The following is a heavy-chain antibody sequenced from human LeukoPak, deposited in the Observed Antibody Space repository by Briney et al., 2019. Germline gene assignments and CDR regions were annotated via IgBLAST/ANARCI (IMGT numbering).Heavy chain of an antibody. J-gene: IGHJ4*02. CDR1: GFTFSSYA. V-gene: IGHV3-23*01. Sequence: GGSLRLSCAASGFTFSSYAMSWVRQAPGKGLEWVSAISGSGGSTYYADSVKGRFTMSRDNSKNTLYLQMNSLRAEDTAVYYCAKVSGSGGTKYQPFDYWGQGTLVTVSS. D-gene: IGHD2-15*01. CDR3: AKVSGSGGTKYQPFDY. CDR2: ISGSGGST.